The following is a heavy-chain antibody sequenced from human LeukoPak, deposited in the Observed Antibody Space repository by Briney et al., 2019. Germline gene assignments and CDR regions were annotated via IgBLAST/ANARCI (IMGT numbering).Heavy chain of an antibody. CDR1: GGTFSDYN. CDR3: ARVGASAFDI. Sequence: SETLSLTCTVNGGTFSDYNWNWIRQPPGKGLEWIGQITHSGSTNYNPSLKSRVTVSLDTSKKHSSLKLNSVTAADTAVYYCARVGASAFDIWGPGTMVTVSS. CDR2: ITHSGST. D-gene: IGHD3-10*01. J-gene: IGHJ3*02. V-gene: IGHV4-34*01.